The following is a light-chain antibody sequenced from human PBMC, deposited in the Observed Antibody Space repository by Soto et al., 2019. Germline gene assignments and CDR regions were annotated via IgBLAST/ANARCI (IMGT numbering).Light chain of an antibody. CDR2: AAS. V-gene: IGKV1-16*02. CDR3: QQYNSYPLT. J-gene: IGKJ4*01. Sequence: DIQMTQSPSSLSASVGDRVTITCRASQGINNHLAWFQQKPGRAPKSLIYAASSLQSGVPSKFSGSGYGTDFSLTISSLQPEDFATYYCQQYNSYPLTFGGGTKVDIK. CDR1: QGINNH.